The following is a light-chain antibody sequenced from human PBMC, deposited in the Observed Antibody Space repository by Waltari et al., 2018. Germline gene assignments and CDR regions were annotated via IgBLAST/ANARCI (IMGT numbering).Light chain of an antibody. CDR2: DAS. CDR3: QQYGTSPYT. Sequence: VLKQAPGTLSLSQGERATLPCRASQSVHKNYLAWYQQRPGQAPRLLIHDASIRATGIPDRFSGSGSETDFTLTITRLEPGDFAMYYCQQYGTSPYTFGQGTNLEI. J-gene: IGKJ2*01. V-gene: IGKV3-20*01. CDR1: QSVHKNY.